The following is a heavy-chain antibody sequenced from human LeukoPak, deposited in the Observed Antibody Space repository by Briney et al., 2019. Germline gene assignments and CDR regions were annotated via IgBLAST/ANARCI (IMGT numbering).Heavy chain of an antibody. V-gene: IGHV3-66*02. D-gene: IGHD5-12*01. CDR3: ARGLYRGYDPRHYYMDV. Sequence: RSGGSLRLSCAASGFTVSTNYLSWVRQAPGKGLEWVSVIYSAGGTFYADSVRGRFTISRDNSENTLYLQMNSLRVEDTAVYYCARGLYRGYDPRHYYMDVWGKGTTVTVSS. CDR1: GFTVSTNY. J-gene: IGHJ6*03. CDR2: IYSAGGT.